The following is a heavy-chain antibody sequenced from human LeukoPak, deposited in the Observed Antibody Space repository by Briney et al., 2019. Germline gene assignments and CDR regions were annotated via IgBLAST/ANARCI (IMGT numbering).Heavy chain of an antibody. Sequence: GGSLRLSCAASRFTFSDFHMSWIRQAPGKGLEWVSYISSSGSTIYYADSVKGRFTISRDNAKNSLYLQLNSLRAEDTAVYYCARDPLLLQLWGTFDYWGQGTLVTVSS. D-gene: IGHD5-18*01. V-gene: IGHV3-11*04. CDR2: ISSSGSTI. CDR1: RFTFSDFH. CDR3: ARDPLLLQLWGTFDY. J-gene: IGHJ4*02.